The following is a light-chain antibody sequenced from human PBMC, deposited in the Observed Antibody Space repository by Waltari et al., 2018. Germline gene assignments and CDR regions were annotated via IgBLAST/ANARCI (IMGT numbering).Light chain of an antibody. CDR1: QDIDDL. Sequence: EIVLTQSPANLSLSPGERATLSCRASQDIDDLLTWFQQRPGQVPRLLIYGASNRAADIPARFSGSGSRKDFILTISSLEPEDFAVYYCQQRINWPLTFGGGTTVDIK. V-gene: IGKV3D-11*01. J-gene: IGKJ4*01. CDR2: GAS. CDR3: QQRINWPLT.